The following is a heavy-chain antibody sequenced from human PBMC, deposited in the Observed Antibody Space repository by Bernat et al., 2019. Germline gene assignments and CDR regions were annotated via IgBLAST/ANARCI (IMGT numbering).Heavy chain of an antibody. CDR1: GFTFSSYG. CDR3: ARGASSSWYEIDY. CDR2: IWYDGSNK. D-gene: IGHD6-13*01. Sequence: QVQLVESGGGVVQPGRSLRLSCAASGFTFSSYGMHWVRQAPGKGLEWVAVIWYDGSNKYYADSVKGRFTISRDNSKNTLYLQVNSLRAEDTAVDYCARGASSSWYEIDYWGQGTLVTVSS. J-gene: IGHJ4*02. V-gene: IGHV3-33*01.